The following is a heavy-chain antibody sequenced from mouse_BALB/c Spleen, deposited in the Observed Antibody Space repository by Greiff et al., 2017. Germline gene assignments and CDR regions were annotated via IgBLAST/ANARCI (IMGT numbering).Heavy chain of an antibody. CDR2: IWAGGST. CDR1: GFSLNSYG. J-gene: IGHJ4*01. D-gene: IGHD5-5*01. V-gene: IGHV2-9*02. Sequence: VKLQESGPGLVAPSQSLSITCTVSGFSLNSYGVHWVRQPPGKGLEWLGVIWAGGSTNYNSALMSRLSISKDNSKSQVFLKMNSLQTDDTAMYYCARSGLPYAMDYWGQGTSVTVSS. CDR3: ARSGLPYAMDY.